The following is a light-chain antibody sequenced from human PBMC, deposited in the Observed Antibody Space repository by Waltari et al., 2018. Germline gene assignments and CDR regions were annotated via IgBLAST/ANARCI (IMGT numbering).Light chain of an antibody. V-gene: IGLV2-23*02. CDR3: CSFTTSTTWV. J-gene: IGLJ3*02. CDR1: SSDVGSYNF. CDR2: EVN. Sequence: QSALTQPASVSGSPGQSITISCTGTSSDVGSYNFVSWFQQHPGKAPKVIISEVNKRPSGISNRFSGSKSGNTASPPISGLQAEDEADYYCCSFTTSTTWVFGGGTKLTVL.